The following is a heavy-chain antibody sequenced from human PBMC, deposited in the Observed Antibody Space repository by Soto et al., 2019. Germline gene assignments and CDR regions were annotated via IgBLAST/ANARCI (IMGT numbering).Heavy chain of an antibody. CDR2: IIPIFGTA. D-gene: IGHD6-6*01. V-gene: IGHV1-69*01. CDR3: AIEYSSSPPYYPIGY. CDR1: GGTFSSYS. Sequence: QVQLVQSGAEVKKPGSSVKVSCKASGGTFSSYSISWVRQAPGQGLEWMGGIIPIFGTANYAQKFQGRVTITADESTSTGYMELSSLRSEDTAVYYCAIEYSSSPPYYPIGYWGQGTLVTVSS. J-gene: IGHJ4*02.